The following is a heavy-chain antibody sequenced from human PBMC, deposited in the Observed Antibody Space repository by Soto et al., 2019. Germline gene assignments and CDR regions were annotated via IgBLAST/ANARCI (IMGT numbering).Heavy chain of an antibody. CDR2: IIPIFGTA. Sequence: QVQLVQSGAEVKKPGSSVKVSCKASGGTFSSYAISWVRQAPGQGIEWMGGIIPIFGTANYAQKFQGRVTITADESTSTAYMELSSLRSEDTAVYYCAREGGDSSSWYGAFDIWGQGTMVTVSS. J-gene: IGHJ3*02. D-gene: IGHD6-13*01. CDR1: GGTFSSYA. V-gene: IGHV1-69*01. CDR3: AREGGDSSSWYGAFDI.